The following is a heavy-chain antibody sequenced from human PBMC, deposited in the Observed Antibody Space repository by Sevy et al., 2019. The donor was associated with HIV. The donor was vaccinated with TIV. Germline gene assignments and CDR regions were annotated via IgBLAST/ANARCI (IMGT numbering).Heavy chain of an antibody. CDR2: IFASSNT. J-gene: IGHJ2*01. V-gene: IGHV3-66*01. CDR3: ARAVEDYSDSSGWDWYFDL. CDR1: GFTFSDFY. Sequence: GGSLRLSCAASGFTFSDFYMSWLRQAPGKGLEWVSGIFASSNTHFADSVKGRFSISRDNSKNTLSLQMNSLSAEDTAVYYCARAVEDYSDSSGWDWYFDLWGRGTLVTVSS. D-gene: IGHD3-22*01.